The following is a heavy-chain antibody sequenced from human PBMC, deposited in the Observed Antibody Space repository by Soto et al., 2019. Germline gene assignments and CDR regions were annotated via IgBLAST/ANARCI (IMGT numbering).Heavy chain of an antibody. V-gene: IGHV1-69*01. CDR1: GGTFSSYA. D-gene: IGHD2-15*01. CDR2: IIPIFGTA. Sequence: QVQLVQSGAEVQKPGSSVKVSCKASGGTFSSYAISWVRQAPGQGLEWMGGIIPIFGTANYAHKFQGRVTITSDEYTSNDYMELSSRRSDDTDVYYCARGPYCSGGSCYGVCYYWGQGTLGTVS. CDR3: ARGPYCSGGSCYGVCYY. J-gene: IGHJ4*02.